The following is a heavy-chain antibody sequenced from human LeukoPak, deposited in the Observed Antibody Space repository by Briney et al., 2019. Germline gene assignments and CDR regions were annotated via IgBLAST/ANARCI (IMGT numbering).Heavy chain of an antibody. CDR1: GFTFSDYY. J-gene: IGHJ5*02. Sequence: GGSLRLSCAASGFTFSDYYMSWIRQAPGKGLEWVSYISSSGITIYYGDSVKGRFTISRDNAKNSLYLQMNSLRAEDTAVYYCARDLAAAGTGYNWFDPWGQGTLVTVSS. CDR3: ARDLAAAGTGYNWFDP. CDR2: ISSSGITI. V-gene: IGHV3-11*01. D-gene: IGHD6-13*01.